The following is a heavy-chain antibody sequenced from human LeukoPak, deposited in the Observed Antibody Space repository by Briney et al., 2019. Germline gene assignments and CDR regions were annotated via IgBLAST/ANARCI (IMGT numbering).Heavy chain of an antibody. V-gene: IGHV3-30*02. CDR2: IRYDGSNK. D-gene: IGHD3-3*01. Sequence: PGGSLRLSCAASGFTFSSYGMHWVRQAPGKGLEWVAFIRYDGSNKYYADSVKGRFTISRDNSKNTLYLQMNSLRAEGTAVYYCAKDYSSGVTIFGVALDWGQGTLVTVSS. CDR1: GFTFSSYG. J-gene: IGHJ4*02. CDR3: AKDYSSGVTIFGVALD.